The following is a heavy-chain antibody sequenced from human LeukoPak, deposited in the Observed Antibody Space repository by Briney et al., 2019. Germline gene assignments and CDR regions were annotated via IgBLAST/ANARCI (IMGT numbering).Heavy chain of an antibody. CDR1: GYTFTSYA. V-gene: IGHV1-8*02. D-gene: IGHD4-17*01. CDR2: MNPNSGNT. CDR3: ARVTYGDYPIYYYYYGMDV. J-gene: IGHJ6*02. Sequence: ASVKVSCKASGYTFTSYAMHWVRQAPGQRLEWMGWMNPNSGNTGYAQKFQGRVTMTRNTSISTAYMELSSLRSEDTAVYYCARVTYGDYPIYYYYYGMDVWGQGTTVTVSS.